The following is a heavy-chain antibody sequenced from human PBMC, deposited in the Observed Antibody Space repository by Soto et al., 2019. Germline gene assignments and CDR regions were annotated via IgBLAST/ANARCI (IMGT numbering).Heavy chain of an antibody. D-gene: IGHD2-21*01. V-gene: IGHV4-30-4*01. CDR3: ASGLSGDKVDQ. J-gene: IGHJ4*02. CDR2: IYDSGNT. CDR1: GGSISDGAYY. Sequence: QVQLQGSGPGLVKPSQTLSLTCTVSGGSISDGAYYWSWIRQPPGKGLEWIGHIYDSGNTYNNPSLKSRLTISVDTSKNHFSLNLNSVTAADTAVYYCASGLSGDKVDQWGQGTLVTVSS.